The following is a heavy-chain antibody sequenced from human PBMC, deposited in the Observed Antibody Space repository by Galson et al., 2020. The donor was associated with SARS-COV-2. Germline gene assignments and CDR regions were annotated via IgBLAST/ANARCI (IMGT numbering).Heavy chain of an antibody. CDR2: INPNNGGT. J-gene: IGHJ6*02. Sequence: ASVKVSCKASGYTFTYYYLHWVRQAPGQGLEWMGWINPNNGGTNYAQKFQDRVTMTGDTSISTAYMELSSLRSDDTAVYFCARACSSTTCFQTDGMDVWGQGTTVTVSS. D-gene: IGHD2-2*01. V-gene: IGHV1-2*02. CDR1: GYTFTYYY. CDR3: ARACSSTTCFQTDGMDV.